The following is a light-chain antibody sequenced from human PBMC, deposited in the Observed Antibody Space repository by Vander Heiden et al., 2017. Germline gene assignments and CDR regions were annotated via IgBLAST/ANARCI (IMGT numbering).Light chain of an antibody. CDR3: MQGKHWPLT. CDR1: QSLVYSDGNTY. Sequence: DVVMIQSPLSLPVTLGQPASISCRSSQSLVYSDGNTYLSWFQQRPGQSPRRLIYKVSNRDSGVPDRFSGSGSGTDFTLKISRVEAEDVGVYYCMQGKHWPLTFGGGTKVEIK. V-gene: IGKV2-30*01. CDR2: KVS. J-gene: IGKJ4*01.